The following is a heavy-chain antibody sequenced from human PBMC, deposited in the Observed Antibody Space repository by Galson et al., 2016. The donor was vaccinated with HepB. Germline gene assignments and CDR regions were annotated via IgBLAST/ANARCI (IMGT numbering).Heavy chain of an antibody. CDR2: MYHSGST. CDR1: GGSISSSGCY. Sequence: ETLSLTCTVSGGSISSSGCYWGWIRQPPQKGLEWIGTMYHSGSTYYKPSLKSRVTISVDTSKNHFSLKLSSVTAADTAVYYCARLRDYGYFDYWGQGTAVTVSS. D-gene: IGHD3-10*01. J-gene: IGHJ4*02. CDR3: ARLRDYGYFDY. V-gene: IGHV4-39*02.